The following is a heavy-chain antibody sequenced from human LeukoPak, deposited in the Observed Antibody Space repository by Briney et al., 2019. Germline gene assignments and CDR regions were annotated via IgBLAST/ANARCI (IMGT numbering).Heavy chain of an antibody. D-gene: IGHD5-24*01. V-gene: IGHV4-30-4*01. CDR2: IYYSGST. CDR1: GGSISSGDYY. CDR3: ARASRWLQFEVDY. Sequence: SQTLSLTCTVSGGSISSGDYYWSWIRQPPGKGLEWIGYIYYSGSTYYNPSLKSRVTISVDTSKNQFSLKLSSVTAADTAVYYCARASRWLQFEVDYWGQGTLVTVSS. J-gene: IGHJ4*02.